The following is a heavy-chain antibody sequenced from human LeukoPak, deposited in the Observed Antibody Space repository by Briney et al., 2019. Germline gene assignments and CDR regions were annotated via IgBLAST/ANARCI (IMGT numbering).Heavy chain of an antibody. D-gene: IGHD3-3*01. CDR1: GYTFTGYY. CDR2: INPNSGGT. CDR3: ARVFLEWLLPDY. J-gene: IGHJ4*02. Sequence: ASVKVSSKASGYTFTGYYMHWVRQAPGQGLEWMGWINPNSGGTNYAQKFQGRVTMTRDTSISTAYMELSRLRSDDTAVYYCARVFLEWLLPDYWGQGTLVTVSS. V-gene: IGHV1-2*02.